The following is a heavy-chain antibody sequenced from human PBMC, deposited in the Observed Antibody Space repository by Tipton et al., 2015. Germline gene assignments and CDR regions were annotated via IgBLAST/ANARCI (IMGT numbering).Heavy chain of an antibody. J-gene: IGHJ4*02. V-gene: IGHV3-9*01. D-gene: IGHD3-10*01. CDR2: ISWNSDNI. CDR3: SKDMGITMVRGVTVDY. Sequence: SLRLSCAASGFTFDDYAMHWVRQAPGKGLEWVSGISWNSDNIGYANSVKGRFTISRDNAKNSLYLQMNSLRAEDTALYYCSKDMGITMVRGVTVDYWGQGPLVTVSS. CDR1: GFTFDDYA.